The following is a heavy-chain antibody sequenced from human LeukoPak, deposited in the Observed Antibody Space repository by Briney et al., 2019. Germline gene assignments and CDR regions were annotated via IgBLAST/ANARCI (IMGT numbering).Heavy chain of an antibody. CDR2: IYYSGST. CDR3: ARDSGAAGTDY. CDR1: GGSISSYY. D-gene: IGHD6-13*01. Sequence: SETLSLTCTVSGGSISSYYWSWIRQPPGKGLEGIGYIYYSGSTNYTPSLKSRVTISVDTSKNQFSLKLSSVTAADTAVYYCARDSGAAGTDYWGQGTLVTVSS. V-gene: IGHV4-59*01. J-gene: IGHJ4*02.